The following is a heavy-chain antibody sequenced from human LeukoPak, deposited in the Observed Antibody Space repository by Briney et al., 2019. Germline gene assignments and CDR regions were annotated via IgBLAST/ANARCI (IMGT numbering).Heavy chain of an antibody. CDR1: GYSISSGYY. J-gene: IGHJ4*02. D-gene: IGHD3-22*01. V-gene: IGHV4-38-2*02. CDR3: ARGIGSSGYYYFDY. Sequence: SETLSLTCTVSGYSISSGYYWGWIRQPPGKGLEWIGSIYHSGSTYYNPSLKSRVTISVDKSKNQFSLKLSSVTAADTAVYYCARGIGSSGYYYFDYWGQGTLVTVSS. CDR2: IYHSGST.